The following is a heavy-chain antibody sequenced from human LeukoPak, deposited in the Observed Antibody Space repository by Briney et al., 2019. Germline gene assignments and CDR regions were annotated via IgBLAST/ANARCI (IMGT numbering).Heavy chain of an antibody. Sequence: PSETLSLTCTVSGGSISNYYWNWIRQPPGKGLEWIGYISYTGSTNCNPSLKSRVSISLDTSKNQFSLKLSSVTAADTAVYYCARLPEFGSGWYFDYWGQGTLVTVSS. CDR1: GGSISNYY. CDR2: ISYTGST. V-gene: IGHV4-59*08. D-gene: IGHD6-19*01. CDR3: ARLPEFGSGWYFDY. J-gene: IGHJ4*02.